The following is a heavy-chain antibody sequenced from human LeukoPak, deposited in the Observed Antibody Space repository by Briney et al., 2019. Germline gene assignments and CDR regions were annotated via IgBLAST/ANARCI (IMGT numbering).Heavy chain of an antibody. CDR2: INPSSGGT. CDR1: GYTFIGYY. J-gene: IGHJ4*02. V-gene: IGHV1-2*02. CDR3: ARAPEGIRVAGQRYYFDY. Sequence: ASVKVSCKASGYTFIGYYMHWVRQAPGQGLEWMGWINPSSGGTNYAQKFQGRVTITADESTSTAYMELSSLRSEDTAVYYCARAPEGIRVAGQRYYFDYWGQGTLVTVSS. D-gene: IGHD6-19*01.